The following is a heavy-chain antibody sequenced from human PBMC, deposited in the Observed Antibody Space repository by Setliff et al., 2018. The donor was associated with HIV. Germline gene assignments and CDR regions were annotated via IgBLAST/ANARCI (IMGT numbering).Heavy chain of an antibody. CDR2: ISGSGGSI. J-gene: IGHJ4*02. Sequence: PGGSLRLSCAASGFTFSDYYMTWIRQAPGKGLEWLSYISGSGGSIYYAESVKGRFTISRDNAKNSLYLQMNRLRVDDTAVYYCACAGLEWFHWGQGTLVTVSS. CDR3: ACAGLEWFH. CDR1: GFTFSDYY. V-gene: IGHV3-11*04. D-gene: IGHD3-3*01.